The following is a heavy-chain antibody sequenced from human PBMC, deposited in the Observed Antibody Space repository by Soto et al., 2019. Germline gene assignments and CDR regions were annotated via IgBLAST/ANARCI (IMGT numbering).Heavy chain of an antibody. D-gene: IGHD3-3*01. V-gene: IGHV1-58*02. CDR1: GYTFTSYD. CDR3: AADREYDFWSGYYYYGMDV. J-gene: IGHJ6*02. Sequence: SVKVSCKASGYTFTSYDINWVRQARGQRLEWIGWIVVGSGNTNYAQKFQERVTITRDMSTSTAYMELSSLRSEDTAVYYCAADREYDFWSGYYYYGMDVWGQGTTVTVSS. CDR2: IVVGSGNT.